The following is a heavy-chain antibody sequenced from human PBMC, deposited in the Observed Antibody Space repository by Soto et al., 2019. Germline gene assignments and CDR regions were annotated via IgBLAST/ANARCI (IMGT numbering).Heavy chain of an antibody. D-gene: IGHD1-26*01. CDR2: ISYDGSNK. CDR1: GFTFSSYG. V-gene: IGHV3-30*18. CDR3: AKDLPYQWELSFCWDY. J-gene: IGHJ4*02. Sequence: QVQLVESGGGVVQPGRSLRLSCAASGFTFSSYGMHWVRQAPGKGLEWVAVISYDGSNKYYADSVKGRFTISRDNSKNTLYLQMNSLRAEDTAVYYRAKDLPYQWELSFCWDYWGQGTLVTVSS.